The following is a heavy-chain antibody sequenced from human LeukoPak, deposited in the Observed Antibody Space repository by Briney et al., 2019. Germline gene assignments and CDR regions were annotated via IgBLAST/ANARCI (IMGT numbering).Heavy chain of an antibody. CDR3: ARLAAGQFNWFDP. Sequence: GESLKISCQSSGYTFTSYWIGWVRQMPGKGLQWMGIIYPGDSDTTYSPSFQGQVTISADKSISTAYLQWSSLKASDTAMYYCARLAAGQFNWFDPWGQGTLVTVSS. D-gene: IGHD6-13*01. CDR2: IYPGDSDT. V-gene: IGHV5-51*01. CDR1: GYTFTSYW. J-gene: IGHJ5*02.